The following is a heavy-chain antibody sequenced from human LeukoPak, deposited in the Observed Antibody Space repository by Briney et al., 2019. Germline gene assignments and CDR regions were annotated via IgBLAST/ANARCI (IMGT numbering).Heavy chain of an antibody. CDR2: INPNSGGT. CDR3: ARDLYDSSGYYLNWFDP. V-gene: IGHV1-2*06. CDR1: GYTFTGYY. J-gene: IGHJ5*02. Sequence: ASVKVSCKASGYTFTGYYMHWVRQAPGQGLGWMGRINPNSGGTNYAQKFQGRVTMTRDTSISTAYMELSRLRSDDTAVYYCARDLYDSSGYYLNWFDPWGQGTLVTVSS. D-gene: IGHD3-22*01.